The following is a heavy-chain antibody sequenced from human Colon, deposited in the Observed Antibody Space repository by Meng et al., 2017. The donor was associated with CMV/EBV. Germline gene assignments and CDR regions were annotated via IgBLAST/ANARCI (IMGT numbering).Heavy chain of an antibody. CDR3: ARLTTGGDGYNHFDY. D-gene: IGHD5-24*01. CDR2: LSYSGDS. Sequence: SETLSLTCNVSGDSIRDGSYYWGWVRQPPGKGLEWIGSLSYSGDSSYNPSLKGRVTISVDTSKNQFSLNMRSVTAADTAVYYCARLTTGGDGYNHFDYWGQGTLVTVSS. CDR1: GDSIRDGSYY. V-gene: IGHV4-39*07. J-gene: IGHJ4*02.